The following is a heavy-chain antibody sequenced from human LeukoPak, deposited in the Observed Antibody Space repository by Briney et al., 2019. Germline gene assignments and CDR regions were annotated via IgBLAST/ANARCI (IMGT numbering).Heavy chain of an antibody. Sequence: GGSLRLSCAASGFTFDDYAMHWVRQAPGKGLEWVAVISYDGSNKYYADSVKGRFTISRDNSKNTLYLQMNSLRAEDTAVYYCAKGNRWLQFGYWGQGTLVTVSS. J-gene: IGHJ4*02. D-gene: IGHD5-24*01. CDR3: AKGNRWLQFGY. CDR1: GFTFDDYA. CDR2: ISYDGSNK. V-gene: IGHV3-30*18.